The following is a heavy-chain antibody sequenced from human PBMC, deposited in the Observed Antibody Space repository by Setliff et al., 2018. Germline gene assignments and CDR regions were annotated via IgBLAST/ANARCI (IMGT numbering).Heavy chain of an antibody. Sequence: SETLSLTCAVYGGSFSGYYWSWIRQPPGKGLEWIGEINHSGSTNYNPSLKSRFTISVDTSRNQFSLKLSSVTAADTAMYYCARGKSVTASNWFDPWGQGTLVTVSS. CDR1: GGSFSGYY. V-gene: IGHV4-34*01. CDR2: INHSGST. CDR3: ARGKSVTASNWFDP. J-gene: IGHJ5*02. D-gene: IGHD5-18*01.